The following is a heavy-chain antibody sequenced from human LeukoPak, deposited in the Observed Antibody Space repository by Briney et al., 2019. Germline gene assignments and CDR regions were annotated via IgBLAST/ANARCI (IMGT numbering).Heavy chain of an antibody. V-gene: IGHV3-48*03. J-gene: IGHJ6*04. CDR2: ISSSGSTI. CDR3: XXXXXXXXXXXXSXXGXMDV. CDR1: GFTFSSYE. Sequence: XAXXGFTFSSYEMNWVRQAPGKGLEWVSYISSSGSTIYYADSVKGRFTISRDNAKKSLYMQMNSLRAEDTAVYYCXXXXXXXXXXXXSXXGXMDVWGXGXTVTVSS.